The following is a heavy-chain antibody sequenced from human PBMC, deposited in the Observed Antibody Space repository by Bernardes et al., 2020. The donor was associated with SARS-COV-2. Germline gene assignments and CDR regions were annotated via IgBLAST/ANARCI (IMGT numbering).Heavy chain of an antibody. Sequence: GGSLRLSCAGSGFDFSDYWMAWVRQAPGKGLEWVSSISGMGFYIYYGDSVRGRFTTSRDNARKSVFLQMDSLRAEDTAVYYCARDIGGTDWRYGFDVWGPGTMVHVSS. CDR2: ISGMGFYI. CDR1: GFDFSDYW. V-gene: IGHV3-21*01. CDR3: ARDIGGTDWRYGFDV. J-gene: IGHJ3*01. D-gene: IGHD3-9*01.